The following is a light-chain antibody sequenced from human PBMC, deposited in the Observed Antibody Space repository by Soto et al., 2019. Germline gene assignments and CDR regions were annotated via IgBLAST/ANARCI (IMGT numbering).Light chain of an antibody. Sequence: EIVLTQSPGTLSLSPGERATLSCRASQSVSSSYLAWYQQKPGQAPRLLIYGASSRATGMPDRFSGSGSGTDFALTISRLEPEDFAGYYCQHYGSSPTFGPGTKVDIK. CDR3: QHYGSSPT. CDR1: QSVSSSY. J-gene: IGKJ3*01. V-gene: IGKV3-20*01. CDR2: GAS.